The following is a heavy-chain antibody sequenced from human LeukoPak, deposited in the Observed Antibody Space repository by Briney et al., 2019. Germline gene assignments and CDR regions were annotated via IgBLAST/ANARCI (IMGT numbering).Heavy chain of an antibody. J-gene: IGHJ4*02. CDR2: IRYDGSTK. Sequence: RGSLRLSSAAPGLTFSIFSMHSVRQAPGKGLDWVAFIRYDGSTKYYADSVKGRFTISRDNSKKTLYLQMNSRRDKDTAVYYCAKGGYYFDYWGQGTLVTVSS. CDR3: AKGGYYFDY. CDR1: GLTFSIFS. D-gene: IGHD3-16*01. V-gene: IGHV3-30*02.